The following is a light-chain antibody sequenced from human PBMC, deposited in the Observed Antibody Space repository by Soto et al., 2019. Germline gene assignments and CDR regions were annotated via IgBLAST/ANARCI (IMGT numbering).Light chain of an antibody. V-gene: IGKV3-20*01. CDR1: QSVSSNY. Sequence: EVVFTQSPGTLSLSPGESATLSCRASQSVSSNYLAWYQQKPGQAPRLLIYGVSTRATGIPDRFSGSGSGTDFSLTISRLEPEDFALYYCQQYFTSPLTFGGGTKVDIK. J-gene: IGKJ4*01. CDR3: QQYFTSPLT. CDR2: GVS.